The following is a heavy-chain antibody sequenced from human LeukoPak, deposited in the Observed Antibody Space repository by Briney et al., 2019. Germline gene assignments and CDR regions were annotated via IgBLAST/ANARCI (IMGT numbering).Heavy chain of an antibody. CDR3: AKGPNYDILTGWRKTHNAFDI. CDR2: IRYDGSNK. Sequence: GGSLRLSCAASGFTFSSYGMHWVRQAPGKGLEWVAFIRYDGSNKYYADSVKGRFTISRDNSKNTLYLQMNSLRAEDTAVYYCAKGPNYDILTGWRKTHNAFDIWGQGTMVTVSS. CDR1: GFTFSSYG. J-gene: IGHJ3*02. D-gene: IGHD3-9*01. V-gene: IGHV3-30*02.